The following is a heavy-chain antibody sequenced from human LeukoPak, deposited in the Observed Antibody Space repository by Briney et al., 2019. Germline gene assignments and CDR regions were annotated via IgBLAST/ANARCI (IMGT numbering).Heavy chain of an antibody. J-gene: IGHJ4*02. Sequence: SETLSLTCTVSGGSTSSYYWSWIRQPPGKGLEWIGYIYYSGSTNYNPSLKSRVTMSVDTSKNQFSLKLSSVTAADTAVYYCARADHYYGSGSYDYWGQGTLVTVSS. V-gene: IGHV4-59*01. D-gene: IGHD3-10*01. CDR2: IYYSGST. CDR3: ARADHYYGSGSYDY. CDR1: GGSTSSYY.